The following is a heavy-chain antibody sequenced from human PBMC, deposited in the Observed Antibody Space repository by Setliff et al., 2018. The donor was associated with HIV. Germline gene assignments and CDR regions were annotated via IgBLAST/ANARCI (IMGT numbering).Heavy chain of an antibody. V-gene: IGHV4-34*01. CDR3: ARHLLRGYIYIVFDY. CDR1: GGSFSGYY. CDR2: THHSGST. Sequence: PSETLSLTCAVYGGSFSGYYWSWIRQPPGKGLEWIGSTHHSGSTYYNPSLNSRVTISVDTSKNHFSLKLRSVTAADTAVYYCARHLLRGYIYIVFDYWGQGTLVTV. D-gene: IGHD5-18*01. J-gene: IGHJ4*02.